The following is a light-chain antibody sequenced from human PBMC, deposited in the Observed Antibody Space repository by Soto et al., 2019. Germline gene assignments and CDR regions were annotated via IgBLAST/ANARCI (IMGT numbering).Light chain of an antibody. J-gene: IGKJ1*01. Sequence: DIQMTQSPSSLSSSVGDRVTITCRASQGISNYLAWYQQKPGQVPRLLLYAASTWQSGVPSRFSGSGSGTDFTLTISRLQPEDVATYYCQKYSSAPWTFGQGTKVEIK. CDR3: QKYSSAPWT. V-gene: IGKV1-27*01. CDR2: AAS. CDR1: QGISNY.